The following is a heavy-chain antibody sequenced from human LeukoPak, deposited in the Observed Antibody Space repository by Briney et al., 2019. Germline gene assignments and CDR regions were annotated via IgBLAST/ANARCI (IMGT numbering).Heavy chain of an antibody. Sequence: GGSLRLSCVASGFIFSSNWMHWVRQAPGKGLVWVSRINSDGSRISYADSVKGRFTISRDGAKNTVYLQMKSLRAEDTAVYYCAQERRDGYKDDGFDIWGQGTLVTVSS. CDR1: GFIFSSNW. D-gene: IGHD5-24*01. J-gene: IGHJ3*02. CDR2: INSDGSRI. CDR3: AQERRDGYKDDGFDI. V-gene: IGHV3-74*01.